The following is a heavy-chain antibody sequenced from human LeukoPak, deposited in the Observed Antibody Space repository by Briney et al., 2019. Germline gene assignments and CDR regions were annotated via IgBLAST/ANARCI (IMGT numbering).Heavy chain of an antibody. D-gene: IGHD1-7*01. Sequence: SETLSLTCAVYGGSFSGYYWSWNRQPPGKGLEWIGEINHSGSTNYNPSLKSRVTISVDTSKNQFSLKLSSVTAADTAVYYCARQTRWFDPWGQGTLVTVSS. V-gene: IGHV4-34*01. CDR3: ARQTRWFDP. CDR2: INHSGST. J-gene: IGHJ5*02. CDR1: GGSFSGYY.